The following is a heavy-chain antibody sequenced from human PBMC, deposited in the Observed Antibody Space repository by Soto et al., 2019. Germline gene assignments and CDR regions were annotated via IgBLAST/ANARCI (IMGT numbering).Heavy chain of an antibody. V-gene: IGHV4-34*01. Sequence: SETLSLTCAVYGGSFSGYYWSWIRQPPGKGLEWIGEINHSGSTNYNPSLKSRVTISVDTSKNQFSLKLSSVTAADTAVYYCALRNPSLRYYDFWSGPILGVGYFDYWGQGTLVTVSS. D-gene: IGHD3-3*01. CDR1: GGSFSGYY. CDR2: INHSGST. J-gene: IGHJ4*02. CDR3: ALRNPSLRYYDFWSGPILGVGYFDY.